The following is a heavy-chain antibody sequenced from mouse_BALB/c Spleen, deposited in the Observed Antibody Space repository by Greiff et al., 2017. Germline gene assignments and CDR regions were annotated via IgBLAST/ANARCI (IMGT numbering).Heavy chain of an antibody. Sequence: EVKLMESGGGLVKPGGSLKLSCAASGFAFSSYDMSWVRQTPEKRLEWVAYISSGGGSTYYPDTVKGRFTISRDNAKNTLYLQMSSLKSEDTAMYYCARQNDGYYWYFDVWGAGTTVTVSS. CDR3: ARQNDGYYWYFDV. J-gene: IGHJ1*01. CDR1: GFAFSSYD. D-gene: IGHD2-3*01. V-gene: IGHV5-12-1*01. CDR2: ISSGGGST.